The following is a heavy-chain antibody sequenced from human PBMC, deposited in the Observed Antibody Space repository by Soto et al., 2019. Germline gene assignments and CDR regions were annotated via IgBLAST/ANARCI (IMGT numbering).Heavy chain of an antibody. CDR1: GYTFTTYF. J-gene: IGHJ4*02. V-gene: IGHV1-46*01. D-gene: IGHD7-27*01. CDR2: IDPSGGST. Sequence: GASVKVSCKASGYTFTTYFIHWVRQAPGHEFEWMGLIDPSGGSTSYAQKFRGRVTMTSDTSTSTVYMELSSLRSEDTAVYYCARVGMSTIYDYWGQGTLVTVS. CDR3: ARVGMSTIYDY.